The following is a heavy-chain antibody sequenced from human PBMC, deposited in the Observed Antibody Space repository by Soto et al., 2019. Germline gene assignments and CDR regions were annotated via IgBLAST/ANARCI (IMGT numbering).Heavy chain of an antibody. CDR2: FNPIFETA. D-gene: IGHD3-10*01. CDR1: GGTFSSYA. V-gene: IGHV1-69*01. CDR3: TTGITLIRGVIPPGYYYGMDV. Sequence: QVQLVQSGAEVKKPGSSVKVSCKASGGTFSSYAISWVRQAPGQGLEGMGGFNPIFETANYEQKFQGRVTITADESTTTAYMELSSLRSEDTAVYYCTTGITLIRGVIPPGYYYGMDVWGQGTTVAVSS. J-gene: IGHJ6*02.